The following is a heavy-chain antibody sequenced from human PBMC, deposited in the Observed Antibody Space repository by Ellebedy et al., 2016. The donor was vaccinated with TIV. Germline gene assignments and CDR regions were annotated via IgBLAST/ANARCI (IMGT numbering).Heavy chain of an antibody. CDR2: IIPILGIV. V-gene: IGHV1-69*04. D-gene: IGHD1-20*01. J-gene: IGHJ4*02. CDR1: GGTFNNYA. CDR3: ARDPVSVSITGENDY. Sequence: SVKVSCKASGGTFNNYAISWVRQAPGQGLAWMGSIIPILGIVNYAQKFQGRVTITADRSTITAYMELSSLRSEDTAVYYCARDPVSVSITGENDYWGQGTLVTVSS.